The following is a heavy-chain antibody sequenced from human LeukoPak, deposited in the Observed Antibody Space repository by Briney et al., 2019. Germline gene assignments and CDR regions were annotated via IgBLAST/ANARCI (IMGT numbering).Heavy chain of an antibody. J-gene: IGHJ4*02. Sequence: SXXLSLTCTVSGGSISSYYWSWIRQPPGKGLEWIGYIYYSGSTNYNPSLKSRVAISVDTSKNQFSLKLSSVTAADTAVYYCARVGHYDYVWGSYRYTTGPIDYWGQGTLVTVSS. V-gene: IGHV4-59*01. CDR3: ARVGHYDYVWGSYRYTTGPIDY. CDR1: GGSISSYY. D-gene: IGHD3-16*02. CDR2: IYYSGST.